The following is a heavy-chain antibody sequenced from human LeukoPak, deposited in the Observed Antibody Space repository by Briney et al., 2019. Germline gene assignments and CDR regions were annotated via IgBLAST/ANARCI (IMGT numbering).Heavy chain of an antibody. Sequence: GESLRLSCAASGFTFSNYCMSWVRQAPGKGLEWVAFIRNDGDVIYYAESVKGRFTISRDNSKNTVYLQLNSLRAEDTAVYYCAKDLMSIKALIPWDYWGQGTLVTVSP. CDR3: AKDLMSIKALIPWDY. J-gene: IGHJ4*02. CDR2: IRNDGDVI. D-gene: IGHD2-21*01. CDR1: GFTFSNYC. V-gene: IGHV3-30*02.